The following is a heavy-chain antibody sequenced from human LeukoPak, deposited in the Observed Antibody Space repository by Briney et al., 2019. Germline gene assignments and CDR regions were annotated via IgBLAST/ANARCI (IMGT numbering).Heavy chain of an antibody. CDR1: GFTFSSYS. J-gene: IGHJ3*02. V-gene: IGHV3-21*01. Sequence: GGSLRLSCAASGFTFSSYSMNWVRQAPGKGLEWVSSISSSSSYIYYADSVKGRFTISRDNSKNTLYLQMNSLRAEDTAVYYCAKLIARDDAFDIWGQGTMVTVSS. CDR2: ISSSSSYI. CDR3: AKLIARDDAFDI.